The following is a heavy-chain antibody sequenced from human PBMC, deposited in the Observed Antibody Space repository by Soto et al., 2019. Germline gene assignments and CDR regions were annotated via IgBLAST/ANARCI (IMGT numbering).Heavy chain of an antibody. D-gene: IGHD3-3*01. CDR3: VKGSTYYEFWSGYWRDV. J-gene: IGHJ6*02. CDR1: GFTFSSYA. CDR2: ISSNGGST. Sequence: GGSLRLSCSASGFTFSSYAMHWVRQAPGKGLEYVSAISSNGGSTYYAGSVKGRFTISRDNSKNTLYLQMSSLRAEDTAVYYCVKGSTYYEFWSGYWRDVWGQGTTVTVSS. V-gene: IGHV3-64D*08.